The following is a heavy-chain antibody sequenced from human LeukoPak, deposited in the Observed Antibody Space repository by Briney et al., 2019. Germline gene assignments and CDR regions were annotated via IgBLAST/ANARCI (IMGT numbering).Heavy chain of an antibody. D-gene: IGHD2-2*01. CDR3: ARAGGGVPAASWFDP. CDR2: IYYSGST. V-gene: IGHV4-30-4*08. J-gene: IGHJ5*02. CDR1: GGSISSGDYY. Sequence: PSETLSLTCTVSGGSISSGDYYWSWIRQPPGKGLEWIGYIYYSGSTYYNPSLKSRVTISVDTSENQFSLKLSSVAAADTAVYYCARAGGGVPAASWFDPWGQGTLVTVSS.